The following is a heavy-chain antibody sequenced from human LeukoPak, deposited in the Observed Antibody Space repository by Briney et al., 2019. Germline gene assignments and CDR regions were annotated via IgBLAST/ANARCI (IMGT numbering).Heavy chain of an antibody. V-gene: IGHV4-38-2*01. CDR1: GYSISSGYY. J-gene: IGHJ4*02. Sequence: SETLSLTCAVSGYSISSGYYWGWIRQPPGKGLEWIGSIYHSGSTYYNPSLKSRVTISVDTSKNQFSLKLSSVAAADTAVYYCATTMIAEYYFDYWGQGTLVTVSS. CDR2: IYHSGST. D-gene: IGHD3-22*01. CDR3: ATTMIAEYYFDY.